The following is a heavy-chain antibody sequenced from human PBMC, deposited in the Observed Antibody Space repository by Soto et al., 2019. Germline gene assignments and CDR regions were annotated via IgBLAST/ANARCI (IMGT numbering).Heavy chain of an antibody. D-gene: IGHD3-10*01. V-gene: IGHV1-18*04. CDR2: ISAYNGNT. J-gene: IGHJ6*02. CDR1: GYTFTSYC. CDR3: ARGVSGSYSYYYGMDV. Sequence: ASVKVSCKASGYTFTSYCISWVRQAPGQGLEWMGWISAYNGNTNYAQKLQGRVTMTTDTSTSTAYMELRSLRSDDTAVYYCARGVSGSYSYYYGMDVWGQGTTVTVSS.